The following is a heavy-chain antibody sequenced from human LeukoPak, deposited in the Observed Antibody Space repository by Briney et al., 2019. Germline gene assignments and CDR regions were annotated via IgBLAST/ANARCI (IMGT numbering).Heavy chain of an antibody. J-gene: IGHJ4*02. CDR3: AREGSSWSFDY. V-gene: IGHV4-39*07. CDR2: IYYSGST. CDR1: GGSISSSSYY. Sequence: SETLSLTCTVSGGSISSSSYYWGWIRQPPGKGLEWIASIYYSGSTYYNPSLKSRVTISVDTSKNQFSLKLSSVTAADTAVYYCAREGSSWSFDYWGQGNLVTVSS. D-gene: IGHD6-13*01.